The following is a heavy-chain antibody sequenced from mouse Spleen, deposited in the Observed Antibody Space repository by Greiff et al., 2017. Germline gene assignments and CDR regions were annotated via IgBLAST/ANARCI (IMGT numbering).Heavy chain of an antibody. D-gene: IGHD1-1*01. Sequence: QVQLKESGAELVRPGASVKLSCKASGYTFTDYYINWVKQRPGQGLEWIARIYPGSGNTYYNEKFKGKATLTAEKSSSTAYMQLSSLTSEDSAVYFCARSGSSPYAMDYWGQGTSVTVSS. J-gene: IGHJ4*01. CDR2: IYPGSGNT. CDR1: GYTFTDYY. V-gene: IGHV1-76*01. CDR3: ARSGSSPYAMDY.